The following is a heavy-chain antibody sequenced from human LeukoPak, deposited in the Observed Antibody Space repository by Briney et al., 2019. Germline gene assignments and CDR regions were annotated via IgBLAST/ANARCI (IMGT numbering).Heavy chain of an antibody. D-gene: IGHD1-26*01. CDR3: AHRIPGGTYRLDY. V-gene: IGHV2-5*01. CDR2: IYWNDDT. Sequence: SGPTLVKPTQTLTLTCTLSGFSLTTSGVAVGWIRQPPEKALEWLALIYWNDDTHYSPSLKSRLTITKDTSKNQVVLKMTNMDPVDTATYYCAHRIPGGTYRLDYWGQGTLVTVSS. CDR1: GFSLTTSGVA. J-gene: IGHJ4*02.